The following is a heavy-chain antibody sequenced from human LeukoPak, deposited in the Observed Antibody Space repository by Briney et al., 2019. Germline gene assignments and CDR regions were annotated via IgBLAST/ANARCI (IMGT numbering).Heavy chain of an antibody. J-gene: IGHJ4*02. CDR2: ISAYNGNT. Sequence: ASVKVSCKASGYTFTSYGISWVRQAPGQGLEWMGWISAYNGNTNYAQKLQGRVTMTADTSTSTAYMELRSLRSDDTAVFFCARVTSDNNNLSFDYWGQGTLVTVSS. V-gene: IGHV1-18*01. D-gene: IGHD1-1*01. CDR3: ARVTSDNNNLSFDY. CDR1: GYTFTSYG.